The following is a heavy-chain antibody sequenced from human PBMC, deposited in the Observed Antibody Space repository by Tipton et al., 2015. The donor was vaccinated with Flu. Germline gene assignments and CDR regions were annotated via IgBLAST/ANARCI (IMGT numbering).Heavy chain of an antibody. CDR2: IYPGDSDT. J-gene: IGHJ6*02. D-gene: IGHD2-21*01. CDR3: STSYSYSPRYYCYGIAV. V-gene: IGHV5-51*03. CDR1: GYRFTNYW. Sequence: VQLVQSGAEVKKPGESLKISCKGSGYRFTNYWIGWVRQMPGKGLEWMGVIYPGDSDTRHSPSFQGQVTISADKSISTAYLRWSSLQASDTAKYYCSTSYSYSPRYYCYGIAVWGQGTTVTVSS.